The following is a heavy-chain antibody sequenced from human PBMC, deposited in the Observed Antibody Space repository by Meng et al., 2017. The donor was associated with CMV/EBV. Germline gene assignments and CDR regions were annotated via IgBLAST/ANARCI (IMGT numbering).Heavy chain of an antibody. CDR2: IYYSGST. Sequence: PESAPGLVKPSETLSLPCTVSGGSISSSSYYWGWIRQPPGKGLEWIGSIYYSGSTYYNPSLKSRVTISVDTSKNQFSLKLSSVTAADTAVYYCASIVGAQDYWGQGTLVTVSS. D-gene: IGHD1-26*01. CDR3: ASIVGAQDY. V-gene: IGHV4-39*07. CDR1: GGSISSSSYY. J-gene: IGHJ4*02.